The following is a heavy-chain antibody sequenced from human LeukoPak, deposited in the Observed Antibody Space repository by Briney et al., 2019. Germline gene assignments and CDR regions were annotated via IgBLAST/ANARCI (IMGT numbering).Heavy chain of an antibody. CDR3: ARDGRSGYSYGYFY. CDR1: GGTFSSYA. Sequence: GSSVKVSCKASGGTFSSYAISWVRQAPGQGLEWMGGIIPIFGTANYAQKFQGRVTITADESTSTAYMELSSLRSEDTAVNYCARDGRSGYSYGYFYWGQGTLVTVSS. CDR2: IIPIFGTA. D-gene: IGHD5-18*01. J-gene: IGHJ4*02. V-gene: IGHV1-69*01.